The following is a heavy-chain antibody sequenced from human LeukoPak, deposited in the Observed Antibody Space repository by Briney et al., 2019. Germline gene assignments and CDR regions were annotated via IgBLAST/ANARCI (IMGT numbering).Heavy chain of an antibody. D-gene: IGHD3-22*01. J-gene: IGHJ4*02. CDR2: INHSEST. CDR1: GGSFSGYY. V-gene: IGHV4-34*01. CDR3: ARLPGYYYDSSGYYNNRRVY. Sequence: SETLSLTCAVYGGSFSGYYWSWIRQPPGKGLEWIGEINHSESTNYNPSLKSRVTISVDTSKNQFSLKLSSVTAADTAVYYCARLPGYYYDSSGYYNNRRVYWGQGTLVTVSS.